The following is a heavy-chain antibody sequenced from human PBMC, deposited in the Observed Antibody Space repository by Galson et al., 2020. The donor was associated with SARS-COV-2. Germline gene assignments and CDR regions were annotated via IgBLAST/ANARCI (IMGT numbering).Heavy chain of an antibody. CDR3: ASLMTGYYYFDF. V-gene: IGHV4-59*11. CDR1: GGSFTSHY. D-gene: IGHD5-18*01. Sequence: ASETLSLTCTVTGGSFTSHYWSWVRQAPGKEPEWIGHVYHTGTTTYNPSLKSRVAVLVDPSKKQFSLKLASVTAADTAVYYCASLMTGYYYFDFWGQGTLVTVSS. J-gene: IGHJ4*02. CDR2: VYHTGTT.